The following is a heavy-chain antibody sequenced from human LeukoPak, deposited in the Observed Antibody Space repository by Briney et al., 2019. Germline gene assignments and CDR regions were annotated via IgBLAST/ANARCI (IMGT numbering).Heavy chain of an antibody. J-gene: IGHJ4*02. CDR3: ASGDSSGYYYRDY. Sequence: TGGSLRLSCAASGFTFSSYSMNWVRQALGKGLEWVSYISSSSSTIYYADSVKGRFTISRDNSKNTLYLQMNSLRAEDTAVYYCASGDSSGYYYRDYWGQGTLVTVSS. V-gene: IGHV3-48*01. CDR1: GFTFSSYS. D-gene: IGHD3-22*01. CDR2: ISSSSSTI.